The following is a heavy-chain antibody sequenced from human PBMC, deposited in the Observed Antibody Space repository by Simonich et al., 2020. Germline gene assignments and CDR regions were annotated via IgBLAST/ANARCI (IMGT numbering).Heavy chain of an antibody. D-gene: IGHD5-12*01. Sequence: QVQLVESGGGVVQPGRSLRLSCAASGFTFSSYGMHWVRQGPGKGLEGGAVIWDDGSNKYYADSVKGRFTISRYNSKNTLYLQMNSLRAEDTAVYYCARGGPTIVATIGDYFDYWGQGTLVTVSS. V-gene: IGHV3-33*01. CDR3: ARGGPTIVATIGDYFDY. CDR1: GFTFSSYG. J-gene: IGHJ4*02. CDR2: IWDDGSNK.